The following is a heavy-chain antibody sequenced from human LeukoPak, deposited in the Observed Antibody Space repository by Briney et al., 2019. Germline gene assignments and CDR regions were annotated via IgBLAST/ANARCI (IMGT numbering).Heavy chain of an antibody. CDR1: GYTFTNYF. CDR2: INPRGGST. D-gene: IGHD2-21*02. CDR3: ARRDCVGDCYSNWFDP. Sequence: GASVKVSCKASGYTFTNYFMHWVRQAPGQGLEGMGIINPRGGSTGYAQKFRGRITMTTDMSTRTVYMELSSLESEDTAVYYCARRDCVGDCYSNWFDPWGQGTLVTVSS. J-gene: IGHJ5*02. V-gene: IGHV1-46*01.